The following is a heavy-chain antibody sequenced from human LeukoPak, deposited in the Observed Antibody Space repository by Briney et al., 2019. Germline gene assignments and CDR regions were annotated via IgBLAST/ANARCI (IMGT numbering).Heavy chain of an antibody. D-gene: IGHD2-21*02. CDR3: ARDRAPAIGPQPAYYYYYMDV. CDR2: IIPMFGPA. CDR1: GGTLSNYA. J-gene: IGHJ6*03. Sequence: GASVKVSCKASGGTLSNYAISWVRQAPGQGLEWMGGIIPMFGPASSAQKFQGRVTITTDDSTSTVYMELSSLTSENTAVYYCARDRAPAIGPQPAYYYYYMDVWGKGTTVTVSS. V-gene: IGHV1-69*05.